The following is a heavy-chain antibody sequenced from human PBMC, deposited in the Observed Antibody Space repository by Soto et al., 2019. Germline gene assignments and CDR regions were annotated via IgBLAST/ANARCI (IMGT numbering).Heavy chain of an antibody. V-gene: IGHV4-31*03. D-gene: IGHD3-10*01. CDR1: GGSVRRGNYY. CDR3: ARADYATGSYYPDY. J-gene: IGHJ4*02. Sequence: QVQLQESGPGLVKPSQTLSLTCTVSGGSVRRGNYYWSWIRQFPGKGLEWIGYISNSGRTHYNPSLKSRITILVDTSKNPFFLELRSVTAADTALYYCARADYATGSYYPDYWGQGTLVTVSS. CDR2: ISNSGRT.